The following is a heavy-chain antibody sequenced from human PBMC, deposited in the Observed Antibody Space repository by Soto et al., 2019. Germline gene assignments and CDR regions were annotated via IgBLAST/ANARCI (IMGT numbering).Heavy chain of an antibody. CDR2: ISYDGSNK. V-gene: IGHV3-30*18. Sequence: QVQLVEPGGGVVQPGRSLRLSCAASGFTLSSYGMHWVRQAPGKGLEWVAVISYDGSNKYYADSVKGRFTISRDNSKNTLYLQMNSLRAEDTAVYYCANIPYSWNGADAFDIWGQGTLVTVSS. D-gene: IGHD1-1*01. CDR3: ANIPYSWNGADAFDI. J-gene: IGHJ3*02. CDR1: GFTLSSYG.